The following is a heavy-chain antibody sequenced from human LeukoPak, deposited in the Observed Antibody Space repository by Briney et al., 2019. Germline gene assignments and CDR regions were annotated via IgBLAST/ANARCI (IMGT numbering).Heavy chain of an antibody. Sequence: SETLSLTCTVSGGSISGHYWNWIRQPPGKGLEWIGYIYYSGSTVYNPSLKSRVTISVDTSKNQFSLKLSSVTAADTAVYYCARDPPSDEAFDIWGPGTMVTISS. J-gene: IGHJ3*02. CDR3: ARDPPSDEAFDI. CDR2: IYYSGST. CDR1: GGSISGHY. V-gene: IGHV4-59*11.